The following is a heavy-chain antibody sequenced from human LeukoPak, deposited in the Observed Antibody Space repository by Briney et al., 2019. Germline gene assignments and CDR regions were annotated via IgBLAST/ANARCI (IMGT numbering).Heavy chain of an antibody. J-gene: IGHJ4*02. Sequence: GGSLRLSCAASGFTFIDYDMHWVCQALGKGLEWVSAIGIRGDTHYSGSVKGRFTISRENAESSLYLQMNSLRAEDTAVYYCARGGIQVSGIDEFDYWGQGTLVTVSS. D-gene: IGHD6-19*01. CDR2: IGIRGDT. CDR1: GFTFIDYD. V-gene: IGHV3-13*01. CDR3: ARGGIQVSGIDEFDY.